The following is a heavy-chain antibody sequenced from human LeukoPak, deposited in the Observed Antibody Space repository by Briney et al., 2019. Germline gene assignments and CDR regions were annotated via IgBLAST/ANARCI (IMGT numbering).Heavy chain of an antibody. D-gene: IGHD6-19*01. CDR2: IYHSGGT. Sequence: SETLSLTCAVSNGSISSRNWWTWVRQPPGKGLEWIAEIYHSGGTNSNPSLKSRVTISVDKSKNQFSLTVNSVTAADTAVYYCVRRQWLGHFDSWGQGALVTVSS. V-gene: IGHV4-4*02. J-gene: IGHJ4*02. CDR3: VRRQWLGHFDS. CDR1: NGSISSRNW.